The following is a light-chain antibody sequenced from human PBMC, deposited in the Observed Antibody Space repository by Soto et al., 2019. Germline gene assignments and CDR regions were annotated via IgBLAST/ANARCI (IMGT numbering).Light chain of an antibody. J-gene: IGLJ1*01. V-gene: IGLV2-14*01. CDR1: SSDVGGYNY. CDR3: SSYTTNSTYV. CDR2: DDT. Sequence: QSVLTQPASVSGSPGQSITISCTGTSSDVGGYNYVSWYQQHPGKAQKLMNYDDTYRPSWASNRISGSKSGNTSSLSISWLQAEDEADYYCSSYTTNSTYVFGTGTKVTVL.